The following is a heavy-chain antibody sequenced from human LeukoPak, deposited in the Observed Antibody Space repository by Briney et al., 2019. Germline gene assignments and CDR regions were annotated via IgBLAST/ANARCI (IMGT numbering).Heavy chain of an antibody. D-gene: IGHD3-9*01. Sequence: GASVKVSCKASGYTFTRYDINWVRQATGQGLEWMGWMNPNSGGTNYAQKFQGRVTMTRDTSISTAYMELSRLRSDDTAVYYCARPYPYYDILTGYYNGHYFDYWGQGTLVTVSS. J-gene: IGHJ4*02. CDR2: MNPNSGGT. CDR3: ARPYPYYDILTGYYNGHYFDY. CDR1: GYTFTRYD. V-gene: IGHV1-2*02.